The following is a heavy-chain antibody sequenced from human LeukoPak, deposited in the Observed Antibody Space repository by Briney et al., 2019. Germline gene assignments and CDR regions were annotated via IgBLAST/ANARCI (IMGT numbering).Heavy chain of an antibody. CDR3: VHIGYDYGWFDP. J-gene: IGHJ5*02. V-gene: IGHV3-9*01. CDR1: GFTFDDYA. CDR2: INWNSDSI. D-gene: IGHD5-12*01. Sequence: GGSLRLSCAVSGFTFDDYAMHWVRQVPGKGLEWVSGINWNSDSIGYADSVKGRFTISRDNAKNSLYLQMNSLRAEATAVYYCVHIGYDYGWFDPWGQGTLVTVSS.